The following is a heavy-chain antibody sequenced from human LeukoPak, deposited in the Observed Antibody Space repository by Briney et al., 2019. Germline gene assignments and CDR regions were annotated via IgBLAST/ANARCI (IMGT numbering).Heavy chain of an antibody. CDR2: ISGSGTTI. D-gene: IGHD3-10*02. V-gene: IGHV3-11*04. Sequence: GGSLRLSCAASGFTFGDNYMSWIRQAPGKGLECLSYISGSGTTIYYADSVKGRFTISRDNAKNSLYLQMNSLRAEDTAVYYCARGLFGELLPLDYWGQGTLVTVSS. CDR1: GFTFGDNY. CDR3: ARGLFGELLPLDY. J-gene: IGHJ4*02.